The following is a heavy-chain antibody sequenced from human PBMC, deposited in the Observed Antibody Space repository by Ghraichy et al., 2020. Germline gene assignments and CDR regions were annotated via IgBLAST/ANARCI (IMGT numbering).Heavy chain of an antibody. J-gene: IGHJ2*01. CDR2: IFGGGTT. D-gene: IGHD1-26*01. Sequence: GGSLRLSCAASGFSVTSTYMSWVRQAPGKGLEWDSVIFGGGTTYYAASVQGRFTVSRDPSKNTMDLQMSSLRAGDTAVYYCARSRSQSPWAWYFDLWGRGSLVAVSS. CDR1: GFSVTSTY. CDR3: ARSRSQSPWAWYFDL. V-gene: IGHV3-53*01.